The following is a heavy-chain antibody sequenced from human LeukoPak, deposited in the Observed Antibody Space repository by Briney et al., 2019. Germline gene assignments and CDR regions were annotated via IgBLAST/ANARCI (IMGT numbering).Heavy chain of an antibody. CDR2: ISSSGSTI. D-gene: IGHD2-2*01. J-gene: IGHJ4*02. CDR3: AREHCSSTSCSYFDY. Sequence: GGSLRLSCAASGFTFSSYYMSWVRQAPGKGLEWVSYISSSGSTIYYADSVKGRFTISRDNAKNSLYLQMNSLRADDTAVYYCAREHCSSTSCSYFDYWGQGTLVTVSS. V-gene: IGHV3-48*03. CDR1: GFTFSSYY.